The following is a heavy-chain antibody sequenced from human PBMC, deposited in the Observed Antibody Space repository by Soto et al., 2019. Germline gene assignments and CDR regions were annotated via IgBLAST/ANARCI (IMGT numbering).Heavy chain of an antibody. CDR2: ISYDGSNK. V-gene: IGHV3-30-3*01. D-gene: IGHD3-3*01. J-gene: IGHJ4*02. Sequence: QVQLVESGGGVVQPGRSLRLSCAASGFTFSSYAMHWVRQAPGKGLEWVAVISYDGSNKYYADSVKGRFTISRDNSKNTLYLQMNSLRAEDTAVYYCARDFPPPRRVWSGYYDWGQGTLVTVSS. CDR3: ARDFPPPRRVWSGYYD. CDR1: GFTFSSYA.